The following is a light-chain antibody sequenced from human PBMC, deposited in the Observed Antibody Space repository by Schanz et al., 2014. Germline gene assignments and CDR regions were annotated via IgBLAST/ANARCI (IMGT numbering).Light chain of an antibody. J-gene: IGKJ1*01. Sequence: EIVLTQFPGTLSLSPGERATLSCRASQSVSHNYLAWYQQKPGQAPRLLIYGASRRATGIPDRFSGSGSETDFTLTISRLEPEDFAVFYCQQFIDVPWTFGQGTKVEVK. V-gene: IGKV3-20*01. CDR2: GAS. CDR3: QQFIDVPWT. CDR1: QSVSHNY.